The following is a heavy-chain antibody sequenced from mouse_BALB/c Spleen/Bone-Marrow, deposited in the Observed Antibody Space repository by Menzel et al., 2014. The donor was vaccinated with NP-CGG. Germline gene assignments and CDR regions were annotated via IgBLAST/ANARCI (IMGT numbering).Heavy chain of an antibody. D-gene: IGHD2-1*01. J-gene: IGHJ2*01. CDR1: GYAFTNYL. Sequence: LQESGAELVRPGTSVKVSCKASGYAFTNYLIERVKQRPGQGLEWIGVINPGSGGTNYNEKFKGKATLTADKSSSTAYMQLSSLTSDDSAVYFCARELLYGNYSDYWGQGTTLTVSS. CDR2: INPGSGGT. CDR3: ARELLYGNYSDY. V-gene: IGHV1-54*01.